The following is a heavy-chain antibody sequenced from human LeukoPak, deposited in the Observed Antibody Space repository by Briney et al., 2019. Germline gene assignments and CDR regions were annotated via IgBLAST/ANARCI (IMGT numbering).Heavy chain of an antibody. CDR3: VRDRLGLDY. CDR1: GFSFSGYE. D-gene: IGHD1-26*01. V-gene: IGHV3-48*03. Sequence: PGGSLRLSCAASGFSFSGYEMNWVRQAPGKGLEWISYISSSGISICYSDSVKGRFTISRDNANNSLYLQMNSLRAEDTAVYYCVRDRLGLDYWGQGTLVTVSS. CDR2: ISSSGISI. J-gene: IGHJ4*02.